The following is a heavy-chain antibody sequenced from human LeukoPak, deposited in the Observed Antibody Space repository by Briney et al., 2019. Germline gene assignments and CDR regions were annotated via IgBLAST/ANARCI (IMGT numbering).Heavy chain of an antibody. CDR1: GGSFSGYY. CDR2: INHSGST. Sequence: SETLSLTCAVYGGSFSGYYWSWIRQPLGKGLEWIGEINHSGSTNYNPSLKSRVTISVDTSKNQFSLKLSSVTAADTAVYYCARGLMVRGVPDYWGQGTLVTVSS. J-gene: IGHJ4*02. V-gene: IGHV4-34*01. D-gene: IGHD3-10*01. CDR3: ARGLMVRGVPDY.